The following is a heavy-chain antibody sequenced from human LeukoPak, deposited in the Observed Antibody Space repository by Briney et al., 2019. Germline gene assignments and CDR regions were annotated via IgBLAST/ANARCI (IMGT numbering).Heavy chain of an antibody. D-gene: IGHD3-10*01. CDR3: ASLLWFGELTLDY. CDR2: IHYSGST. J-gene: IGHJ4*02. Sequence: SETLSLTCTVSGGSISSSSYYWGWIRQPPGKGLEWIGSIHYSGSTYYNPSLKSRVTISVDTSKNQFSLKLSSVTAADTAVYYCASLLWFGELTLDYWGQGTLVTVSS. CDR1: GGSISSSSYY. V-gene: IGHV4-39*01.